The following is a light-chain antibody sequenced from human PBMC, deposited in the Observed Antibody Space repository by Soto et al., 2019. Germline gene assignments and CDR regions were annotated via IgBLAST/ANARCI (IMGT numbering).Light chain of an antibody. CDR2: GVS. J-gene: IGKJ1*01. CDR1: QSVSCSD. Sequence: EVVLTQSPGTLSLSPGERATLSCRASQSVSCSDLAWYQQNPGQAPRLLISGVSNRATGTPDRFSGSGSGTDLPLTISSLEPEDFAVFYCHQYGISPPTFGPGTTGEI. V-gene: IGKV3-20*01. CDR3: HQYGISPPT.